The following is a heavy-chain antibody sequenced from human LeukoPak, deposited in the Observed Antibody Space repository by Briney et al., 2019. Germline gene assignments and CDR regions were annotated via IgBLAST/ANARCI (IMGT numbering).Heavy chain of an antibody. D-gene: IGHD3-10*01. CDR1: GFTVSSNY. V-gene: IGHV3-53*01. Sequence: SGGSMRLSCAASGFTVSSNYMSWVRQAPGKGLEWVSVIYSGGSTYYADSVKGRFTISRDNSKNTLYLQMNSLRAEDTAVYYCAREKGFGELFGWFDPWGQGTLVTVSS. CDR3: AREKGFGELFGWFDP. J-gene: IGHJ5*02. CDR2: IYSGGST.